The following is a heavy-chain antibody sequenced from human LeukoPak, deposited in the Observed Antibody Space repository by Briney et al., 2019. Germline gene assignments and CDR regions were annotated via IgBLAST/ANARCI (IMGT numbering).Heavy chain of an antibody. CDR2: ISGSGGST. V-gene: IGHV3-23*01. CDR3: AKDPYGGDKAFDY. CDR1: GFTFSSYT. J-gene: IGHJ4*02. D-gene: IGHD4-23*01. Sequence: GGSLRLSCAASGFTFSSYTMSWVRQAPGKGLEWVSAISGSGGSTYYADSVKGRFTISRDNSKNTLYLQMNSLRAEDTAVYYCAKDPYGGDKAFDYWGQGTLVTVSS.